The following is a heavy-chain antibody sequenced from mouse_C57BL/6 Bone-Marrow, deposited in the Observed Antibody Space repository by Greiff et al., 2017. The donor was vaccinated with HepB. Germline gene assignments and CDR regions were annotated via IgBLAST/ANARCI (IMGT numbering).Heavy chain of an antibody. J-gene: IGHJ2*01. CDR1: GFTFSDYY. V-gene: IGHV5-12*01. CDR3: ARRGSRRYYFDY. Sequence: DVKLVESGGGLVQPGGSLKLSCAASGFTFSDYYMYWVRQTPEKRLEWVAYISNGGGSTYYPDTVKGRFTISRDNAKNTLYLQMSRLKSEDTAMYYCARRGSRRYYFDYWGQGTTLTVSS. D-gene: IGHD1-1*01. CDR2: ISNGGGST.